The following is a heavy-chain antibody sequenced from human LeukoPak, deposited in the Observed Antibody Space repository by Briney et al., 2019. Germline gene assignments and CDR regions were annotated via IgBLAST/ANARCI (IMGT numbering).Heavy chain of an antibody. J-gene: IGHJ4*02. V-gene: IGHV3-23*01. CDR1: GFTFSNYG. D-gene: IGHD4-17*01. CDR2: ITGSGGST. CDR3: AKDGPTTVTTDY. Sequence: PGGSLRLSCAASGFTFSNYGLSWVRQAPGKGLEWVSGITGSGGSTYYADSVKGRFTISRDNSKNTLYLQMNSLRAEDTAVYYCAKDGPTTVTTDYWGQGTLVTVSS.